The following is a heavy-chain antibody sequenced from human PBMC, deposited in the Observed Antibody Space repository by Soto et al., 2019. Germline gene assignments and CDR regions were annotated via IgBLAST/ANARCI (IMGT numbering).Heavy chain of an antibody. CDR3: ARRRSSGWYRWLDP. V-gene: IGHV3-23*01. Sequence: EVQLLESGGGLVQAGGSLRLSCAASGFTSSDNAMSWVRQAPGKGLQWVSRITGSGVTTDYADSVKGRFTISRDSSQNTIYLRMNSLRAEDTAVYYCARRRSSGWYRWLDPWGQGTLVTVSS. CDR2: ITGSGVTT. J-gene: IGHJ5*02. CDR1: GFTSSDNA. D-gene: IGHD6-19*01.